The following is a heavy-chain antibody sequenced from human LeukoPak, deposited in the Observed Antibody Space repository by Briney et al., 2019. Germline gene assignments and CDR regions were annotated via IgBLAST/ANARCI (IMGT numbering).Heavy chain of an antibody. V-gene: IGHV1-2*02. D-gene: IGHD1-26*01. CDR1: GYTFTGYY. Sequence: EASVKVSCKASGYTFTGYYMHWVRQAPGQGLEWMGWINPNSGGTNYAQKLQGRVTVTRDMSTSTVYMELSNLRSEDTAVYYCARDQSGEWELLSGWWFDPWGQGTLVTVSS. CDR2: INPNSGGT. CDR3: ARDQSGEWELLSGWWFDP. J-gene: IGHJ5*02.